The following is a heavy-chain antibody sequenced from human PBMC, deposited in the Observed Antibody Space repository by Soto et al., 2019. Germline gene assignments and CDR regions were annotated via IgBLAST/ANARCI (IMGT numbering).Heavy chain of an antibody. Sequence: SVKVSCKASGGTFSSYAISWVRQAPGQGLEWMGGIIPIFGTANYAQKFQGRVTITADESTSTAYMELSSLRSEDTAVYYCARNNRITMIVVVMGRDYYYYGMDVWGQGTTVTVSS. V-gene: IGHV1-69*13. CDR3: ARNNRITMIVVVMGRDYYYYGMDV. D-gene: IGHD3-22*01. CDR1: GGTFSSYA. CDR2: IIPIFGTA. J-gene: IGHJ6*02.